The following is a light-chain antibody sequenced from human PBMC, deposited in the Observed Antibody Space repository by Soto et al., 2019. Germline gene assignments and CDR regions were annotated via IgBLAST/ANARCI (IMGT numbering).Light chain of an antibody. V-gene: IGKV1-39*01. CDR3: QQSYKMPS. CDR1: RNVSIY. J-gene: IGKJ5*01. CDR2: ATS. Sequence: EIPLTQSPSSLAASVGDRLTLTCRASRNVSIYLNWYQHKPGKGPTLLIHATSNLQIGVPSRFSGSGSGTEFTLTISSLEPEAFGTYYCQQSYKMPSCGQGTRLVIK.